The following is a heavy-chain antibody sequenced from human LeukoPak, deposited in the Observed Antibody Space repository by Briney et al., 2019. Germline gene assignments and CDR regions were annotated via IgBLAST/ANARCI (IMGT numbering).Heavy chain of an antibody. D-gene: IGHD5-12*01. CDR1: GCTFSSYG. CDR2: ISNDGSNK. J-gene: IGHJ4*02. Sequence: GGSLRLSCAASGCTFSSYGMQWFRQAPDKGLEWVAAISNDGSNKYYADSVKGRFTISRDNSKNTLYLQMNSLRAEDTAVYYCAKVDIVATIDAGRLVDYWGQGTLVTVSS. V-gene: IGHV3-30*18. CDR3: AKVDIVATIDAGRLVDY.